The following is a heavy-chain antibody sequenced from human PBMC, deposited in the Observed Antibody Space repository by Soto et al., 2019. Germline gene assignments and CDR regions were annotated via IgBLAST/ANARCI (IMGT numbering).Heavy chain of an antibody. CDR3: ARDLLVAAPYYYYYGMDV. CDR2: IYYSGST. Sequence: QVQLQESGPGLVKPSQTLSLTCTVSGGSISSGGYYWSWIRQHPGKGLEWIGYIYYSGSTYYNPYXKSRVTISVDXXKXQCXLKLSSVTAADTAVYYCARDLLVAAPYYYYYGMDVWGQGTTVTVSS. D-gene: IGHD2-15*01. J-gene: IGHJ6*02. V-gene: IGHV4-31*03. CDR1: GGSISSGGYY.